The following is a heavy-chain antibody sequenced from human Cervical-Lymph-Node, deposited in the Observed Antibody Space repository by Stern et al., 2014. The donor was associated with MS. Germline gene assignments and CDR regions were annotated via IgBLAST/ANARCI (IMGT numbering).Heavy chain of an antibody. Sequence: VQLVQSGAEVKKPGSSVKVSCKASGGTFSMSTLSWVRQAPGQGLEWMGGIIPMFGTSNYAQKFQCRVTTIADESTNTAYLELTRLTSEDTAVYFCGVDQGGIAVYWAQGPLVTVSS. CDR2: IIPMFGTS. D-gene: IGHD6-13*01. CDR1: GGTFSMST. J-gene: IGHJ4*02. CDR3: GVDQGGIAVY. V-gene: IGHV1-69*01.